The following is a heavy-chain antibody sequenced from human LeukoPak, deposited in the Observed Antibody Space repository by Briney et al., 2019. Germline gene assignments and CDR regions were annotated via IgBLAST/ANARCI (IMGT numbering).Heavy chain of an antibody. J-gene: IGHJ4*02. CDR2: INYSGST. V-gene: IGHV4-39*07. Sequence: PSETLSLTCTVSGGSISSSSSYYWGWIRQPPGKGLEWIGNINYSGSTFHNPSLESRVTLSVDTSKNQFSLKLCSVTAADTAVYYCARGDWGFYYFDYWGQGTLVTVSS. CDR3: ARGDWGFYYFDY. CDR1: GGSISSSSSYY. D-gene: IGHD7-27*01.